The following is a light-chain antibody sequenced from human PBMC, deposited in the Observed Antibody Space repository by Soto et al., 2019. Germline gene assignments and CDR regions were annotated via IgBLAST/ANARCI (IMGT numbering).Light chain of an antibody. CDR1: QSVSSSD. V-gene: IGKV3-20*01. Sequence: EIVLTQSPGTLSLSPGERATLSCRASQSVSSSDLAWYQQKPGQAPRLLIYGTSSRATGIPDRFSGSGSGTDFTLTISRLEPEDFAVYYCQQYGSSPLMYTFGQGTKVDIK. J-gene: IGKJ2*01. CDR2: GTS. CDR3: QQYGSSPLMYT.